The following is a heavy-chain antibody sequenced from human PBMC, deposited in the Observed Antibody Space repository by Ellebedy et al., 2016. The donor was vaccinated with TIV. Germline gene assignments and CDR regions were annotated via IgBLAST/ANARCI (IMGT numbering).Heavy chain of an antibody. V-gene: IGHV4-59*08. CDR2: IYYSGST. CDR3: ARQVVGAYYYYYGMDV. J-gene: IGHJ6*02. D-gene: IGHD1-26*01. Sequence: MPGGSLRLSCTVSGDSMIPYYWHWIRQTPGKGLEWIGYIYYSGSTNYNPSLKSRVTISVDTSKNQFSLKLSSVTAADTAVYYCARQVVGAYYYYYGMDVWGQGTTVTVSS. CDR1: GDSMIPYY.